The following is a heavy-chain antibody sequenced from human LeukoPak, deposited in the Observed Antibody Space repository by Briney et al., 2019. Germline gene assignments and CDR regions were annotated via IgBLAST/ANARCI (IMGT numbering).Heavy chain of an antibody. J-gene: IGHJ4*02. CDR1: GYSFTKYW. Sequence: GESLKISCRGSGYSFTKYWIGWVRQMPGKGLEWMGIIHPGDSNTRYSPSFQGQVTISVDRSFSTAYLQWSSLKASDTAMYYCARGGHGVVSPDFDYWGQGTLVTVSS. D-gene: IGHD3-3*01. V-gene: IGHV5-51*01. CDR2: IHPGDSNT. CDR3: ARGGHGVVSPDFDY.